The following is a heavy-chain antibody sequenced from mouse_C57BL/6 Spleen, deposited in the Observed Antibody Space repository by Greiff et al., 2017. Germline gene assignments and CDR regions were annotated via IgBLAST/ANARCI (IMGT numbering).Heavy chain of an antibody. D-gene: IGHD4-1*01. CDR2: IDPETGGT. CDR3: TRPGTGFDY. Sequence: SGAELVRPGASVTLSCKASGYTFTDYEMHWVKQTPVHGLEWIGAIDPETGGTAYNQKFKGKAILTADKSSSTAYMELRSLTSEDSAVYYCTRPGTGFDYWGQGTTLTVSS. CDR1: GYTFTDYE. J-gene: IGHJ2*01. V-gene: IGHV1-15*01.